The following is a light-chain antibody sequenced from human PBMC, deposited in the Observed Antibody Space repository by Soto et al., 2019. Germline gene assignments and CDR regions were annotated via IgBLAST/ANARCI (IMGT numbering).Light chain of an antibody. V-gene: IGLV2-11*01. CDR2: DVN. CDR1: NSDVGGYNF. Sequence: QSALTQPRSVSGSPGQSVTISCTGTNSDVGGYNFVSWYQQHPDKAPKLMIYDVNKRPSGVPDRFSGSKSGNTASLSISGLQAEDEADYYCNSYAGSSTWVFGGGTKLTVL. J-gene: IGLJ3*02. CDR3: NSYAGSSTWV.